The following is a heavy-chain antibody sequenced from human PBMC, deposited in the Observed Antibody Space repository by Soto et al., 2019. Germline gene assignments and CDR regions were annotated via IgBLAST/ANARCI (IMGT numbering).Heavy chain of an antibody. CDR1: GLTFRSFT. D-gene: IGHD2-21*01. J-gene: IGHJ5*02. V-gene: IGHV3-21*01. CDR3: ARDFCDAIGQRFYP. Sequence: GGSLRLSCAASGLTFRSFTMNWVRQASGKGLEWVSTISSNSAYIYYTDALRGRFTISRDNTKNTLYLKMNSLRAEATDVYYCARDFCDAIGQRFYPWGQGTLVTVSS. CDR2: ISSNSAYI.